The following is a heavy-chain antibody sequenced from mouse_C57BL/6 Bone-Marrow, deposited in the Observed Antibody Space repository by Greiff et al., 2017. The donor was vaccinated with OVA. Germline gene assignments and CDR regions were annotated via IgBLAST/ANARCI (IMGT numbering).Heavy chain of an antibody. J-gene: IGHJ3*01. CDR1: GFTFSDAW. D-gene: IGHD2-3*01. CDR3: TIGRWLLPFAY. Sequence: EVMLVESGGGLVQPGGSMKLSCAASGFTFSDAWMDWVRQSPEKGLEWVAEIRNKANNHATYYAESVKGRFTISRDDSKSSVYLQMNSLRAEDTGIYYCTIGRWLLPFAYWGQGTLVTVSA. CDR2: IRNKANNHAT. V-gene: IGHV6-6*01.